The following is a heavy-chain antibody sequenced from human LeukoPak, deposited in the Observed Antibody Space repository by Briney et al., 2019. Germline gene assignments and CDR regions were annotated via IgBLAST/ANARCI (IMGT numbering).Heavy chain of an antibody. J-gene: IGHJ5*02. CDR1: GASISSGSYY. CDR3: ARKGQQLNAFDP. D-gene: IGHD6-13*01. V-gene: IGHV4-61*02. Sequence: SETLSLTCTVSGASISSGSYYWSWIRQPAGKGLEWIGRVYTSGSTNYNPSLKSRVNISLDTPKNQFSLKLISVTAADTAVYYCARKGQQLNAFDPWGQGTLGTVSS. CDR2: VYTSGST.